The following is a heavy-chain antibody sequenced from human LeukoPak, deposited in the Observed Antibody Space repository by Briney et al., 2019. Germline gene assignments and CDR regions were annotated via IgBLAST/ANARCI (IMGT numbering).Heavy chain of an antibody. D-gene: IGHD2-2*01. CDR3: AKDRGYCSSTSCLYYFDY. Sequence: GGSLRLSCAASGFTFSSYGMHWVRQAPGKGLEWVAVISYDGSNKYYADSVKGRFTISRDNSKNTLYLQMNSLRAEDTAVYYCAKDRGYCSSTSCLYYFDYWGQGTLVTVSS. V-gene: IGHV3-30*18. CDR2: ISYDGSNK. J-gene: IGHJ4*02. CDR1: GFTFSSYG.